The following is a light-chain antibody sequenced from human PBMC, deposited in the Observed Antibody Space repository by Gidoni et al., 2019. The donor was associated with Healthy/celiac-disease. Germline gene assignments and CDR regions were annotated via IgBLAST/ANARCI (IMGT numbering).Light chain of an antibody. J-gene: IGLJ2*01. CDR2: EVS. CDR1: SSYVVGYNY. V-gene: IGLV2-8*01. Sequence: QSALTHPPSASRSPGQSVTISCTGTSSYVVGYNYVSWYHQHPGKAPKLMIYEVSKRPSGGPDRFSGSKSGNTATLTVAGLQAEDEADYYCSSYAGSNTVVFGGGTKLTVL. CDR3: SSYAGSNTVV.